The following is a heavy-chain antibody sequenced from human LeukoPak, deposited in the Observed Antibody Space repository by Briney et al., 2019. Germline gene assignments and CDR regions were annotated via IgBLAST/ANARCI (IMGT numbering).Heavy chain of an antibody. CDR2: TSSSDAGT. CDR1: GFTFSSYW. CDR3: AKAPVTSCRGAYCYPFDS. V-gene: IGHV3-23*01. Sequence: GGSLRLSCAASGFTFSSYWMSWVRQTPGKGLEWVAATSSSDAGTYHADSVRGRFTISRDNSKNTLYLQMNSLRAEDAAVYFCAKAPVTSCRGAYCYPFDSWGQGTLVTVSS. J-gene: IGHJ4*02. D-gene: IGHD2-21*01.